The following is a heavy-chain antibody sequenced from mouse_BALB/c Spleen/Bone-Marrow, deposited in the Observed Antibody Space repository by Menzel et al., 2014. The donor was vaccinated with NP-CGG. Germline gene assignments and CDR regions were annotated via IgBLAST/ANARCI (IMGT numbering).Heavy chain of an antibody. J-gene: IGHJ3*01. CDR2: ISGGGSYT. CDR3: ARHAYYDQTEVSFVY. V-gene: IGHV5-9-2*01. Sequence: EVKLVESGGGLVKSGGPLKLSCAASGFTFNNYGMSWVRQTPEKRLEWVATISGGGSYTFYPDSVKGRFTISRDNAKNDLYLQLISPRSEDTALYYCARHAYYDQTEVSFVYWGQGTLVTVSA. CDR1: GFTFNNYG. D-gene: IGHD2-4*01.